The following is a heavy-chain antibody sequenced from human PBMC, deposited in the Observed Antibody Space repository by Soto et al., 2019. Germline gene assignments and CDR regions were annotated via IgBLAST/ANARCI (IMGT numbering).Heavy chain of an antibody. Sequence: EVQLVESGGGLVQPGGSLRLSCAASGFTFSSSWMTWLRQTPGKGLAWVASINEDGSEKDYVDSVRGRFTISRENARNSLYLQMNSLRAEDTALYYSARSESSAYKSWGQGTLVTVSS. V-gene: IGHV3-7*01. J-gene: IGHJ4*02. CDR2: INEDGSEK. CDR3: ARSESSAYKS. CDR1: GFTFSSSW. D-gene: IGHD3-16*01.